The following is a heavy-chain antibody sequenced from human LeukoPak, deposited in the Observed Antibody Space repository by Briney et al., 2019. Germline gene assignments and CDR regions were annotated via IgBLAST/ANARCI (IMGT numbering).Heavy chain of an antibody. CDR2: IWFDGYNE. CDR3: ARDQGGYCSGGSCYPSAWFDP. Sequence: GRSLRLSCAASGFTFNTYGMHWVRQAPGKGLEWVAVIWFDGYNEYYADSVKGRFTISRDNSKNTLYLQMNSLRAEDTAVYYCARDQGGYCSGGSCYPSAWFDPWGQGTLVTVSS. D-gene: IGHD2-15*01. CDR1: GFTFNTYG. V-gene: IGHV3-33*01. J-gene: IGHJ5*02.